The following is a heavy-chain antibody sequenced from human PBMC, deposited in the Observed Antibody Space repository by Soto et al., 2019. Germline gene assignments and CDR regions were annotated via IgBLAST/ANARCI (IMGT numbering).Heavy chain of an antibody. CDR3: ARGGSGYTWFNEF. CDR2: IIPVFQTA. D-gene: IGHD3-22*01. J-gene: IGHJ4*02. Sequence: SVKVSCKASGGLFSSYPISWVRQVPGQGLGWMGGIIPVFQTAYYTQRFQGRVTITADESTNTAYMELSSLRSEDTAIYYCARGGSGYTWFNEFWGQGTLVTVSS. V-gene: IGHV1-69*13. CDR1: GGLFSSYP.